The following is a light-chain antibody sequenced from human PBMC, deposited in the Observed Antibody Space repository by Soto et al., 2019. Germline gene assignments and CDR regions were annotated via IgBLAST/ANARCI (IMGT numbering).Light chain of an antibody. V-gene: IGKV3D-15*01. CDR3: QQYDDWLRLT. CDR2: GAS. J-gene: IGKJ4*01. Sequence: EIVMTQSPATLSVSPGERATLSCRASQSVIIYLAWYQQKPGQAPRLLIFGASYRATGIPARFSGSGSGTEFNLTISSLQSEDFAVYFCQQYDDWLRLTFGGGTKVDIK. CDR1: QSVIIY.